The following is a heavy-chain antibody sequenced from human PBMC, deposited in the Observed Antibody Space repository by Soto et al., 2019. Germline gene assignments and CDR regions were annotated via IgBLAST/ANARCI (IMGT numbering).Heavy chain of an antibody. J-gene: IGHJ4*02. D-gene: IGHD6-19*01. CDR2: INHSGST. Sequence: SETLSLTCAVYGGSFSGYYWSWIRQPPGKGLEWIGEINHSGSTNYNPSLKSRVTISVDTSKNQFSLKLSSVTAADTAVYYCARAEGSGQYYFDYWGQGTLVTVSS. CDR1: GGSFSGYY. CDR3: ARAEGSGQYYFDY. V-gene: IGHV4-34*01.